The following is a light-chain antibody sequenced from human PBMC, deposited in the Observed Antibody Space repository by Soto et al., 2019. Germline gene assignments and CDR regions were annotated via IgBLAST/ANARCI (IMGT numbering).Light chain of an antibody. CDR1: QSIRNW. V-gene: IGKV1-5*03. CDR3: QQYNSHSET. J-gene: IGKJ1*01. Sequence: DIQMTQSPSTLSASVGDRVTITSRASQSIRNWLAWYQQKPGKAPKLLIHQASTLQSGVPSRFSGSGSGTEFTLNISSLQPDDFATYYCQQYNSHSETFGQGTKVDI. CDR2: QAS.